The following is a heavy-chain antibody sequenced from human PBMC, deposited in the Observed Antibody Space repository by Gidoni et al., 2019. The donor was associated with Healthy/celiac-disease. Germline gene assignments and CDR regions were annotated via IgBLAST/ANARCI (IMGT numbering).Heavy chain of an antibody. J-gene: IGHJ6*02. D-gene: IGHD3-16*01. CDR1: GGSISSYY. Sequence: QVQLPESGPGLVKPSETLSLSCTVSGGSISSYYWSWLRQPPGKGLEWIGYIYYSGSTNYNPSLKSRVTISVDTSKNQFSLKLSSVTAADTAVYYCARDRGTSNPYYYGMDVWGQGTTVTVSS. CDR3: ARDRGTSNPYYYGMDV. V-gene: IGHV4-59*01. CDR2: IYYSGST.